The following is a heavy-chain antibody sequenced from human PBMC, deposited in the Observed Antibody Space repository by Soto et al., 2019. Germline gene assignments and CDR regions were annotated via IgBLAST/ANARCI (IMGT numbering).Heavy chain of an antibody. D-gene: IGHD4-17*01. CDR3: ATLRSGQIYCDYVN. CDR1: GGSISSYY. J-gene: IGHJ4*01. V-gene: IGHV4-59*01. CDR2: IYYSGST. Sequence: SETLSLTCTVSGGSISSYYWSWIRQPPGKGLEWIGYIYYSGSTNYNPSLKSRVTISVDTSKNQFSLKLSSVTAADTAVYYCATLRSGQIYCDYVNWGQGTLVTVSS.